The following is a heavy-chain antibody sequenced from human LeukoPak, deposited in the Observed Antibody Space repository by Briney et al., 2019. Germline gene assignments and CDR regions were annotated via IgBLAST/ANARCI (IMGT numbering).Heavy chain of an antibody. CDR1: GGTFSSYT. CDR2: IIPILGIA. J-gene: IGHJ6*03. CDR3: ARVDYDILTGYHMDV. D-gene: IGHD3-9*01. Sequence: SVKVSCKASGGTFSSYTISWVRQAPGPGPEWMGTIIPILGIANYAQKFQGRVTITADKSTSTAYMELSSLRSEDTAVYYCARVDYDILTGYHMDVWGKGTTVTVSS. V-gene: IGHV1-69*02.